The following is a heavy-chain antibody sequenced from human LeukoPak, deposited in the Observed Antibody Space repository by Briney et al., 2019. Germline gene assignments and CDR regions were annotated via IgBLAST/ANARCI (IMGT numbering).Heavy chain of an antibody. CDR1: GGSFSGYY. D-gene: IGHD5-24*01. J-gene: IGHJ4*02. Sequence: SEILSLTCAVYGGSFSGYYWSWIRQPPGKGLEWIGEINHSGSTNYNPSLKSRVTISVDTSNNQFSLKLSSVTAADTAVYYCARGRSEMATIAGRDYWGQGTLVTVSS. CDR2: INHSGST. CDR3: ARGRSEMATIAGRDY. V-gene: IGHV4-34*01.